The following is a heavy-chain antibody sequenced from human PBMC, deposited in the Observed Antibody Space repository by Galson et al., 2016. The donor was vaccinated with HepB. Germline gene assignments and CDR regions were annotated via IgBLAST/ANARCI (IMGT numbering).Heavy chain of an antibody. V-gene: IGHV4-34*01. Sequence: SETLSLTCAVHGGSPRGYYWSWIRQPPGKGLEWIGEINHSGSTNCNPSLKSRVTISVDMSKNHFSLKLNSVTAADTGVYYCARGSAAATYFGYWGQGTLVTVSS. D-gene: IGHD2-15*01. CDR3: ARGSAAATYFGY. J-gene: IGHJ4*02. CDR2: INHSGST. CDR1: GGSPRGYY.